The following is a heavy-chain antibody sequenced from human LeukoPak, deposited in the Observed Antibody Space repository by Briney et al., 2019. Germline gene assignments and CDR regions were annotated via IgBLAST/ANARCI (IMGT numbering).Heavy chain of an antibody. Sequence: PGGSLRLSCAASGFTFSSYWMSWVRQAPGKGLEWVANIKQDGSEKYYVDSVKGRFTISRDNAKSSLYLQMNSLKTEDTAVYYCTRVKRITMVRGVMFYYYYYMDVWGKGTTVTISS. J-gene: IGHJ6*03. CDR1: GFTFSSYW. CDR2: IKQDGSEK. V-gene: IGHV3-7*03. CDR3: TRVKRITMVRGVMFYYYYYMDV. D-gene: IGHD3-10*01.